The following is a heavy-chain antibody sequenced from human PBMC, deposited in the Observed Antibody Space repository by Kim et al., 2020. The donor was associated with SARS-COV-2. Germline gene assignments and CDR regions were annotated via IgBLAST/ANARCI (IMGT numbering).Heavy chain of an antibody. J-gene: IGHJ4*02. CDR1: GGSFSGYY. Sequence: SETLSLTCAVYGGSFSGYYWNWIRQPPGKGLEWIGEINHSGSTNYNPSLKSRVTISVDTSKNQFSLKLSCVTAADTAVYYCARAVGWSCSSTSCYFDYWGQGTLVSVSS. D-gene: IGHD2-2*01. CDR2: INHSGST. CDR3: ARAVGWSCSSTSCYFDY. V-gene: IGHV4-34*01.